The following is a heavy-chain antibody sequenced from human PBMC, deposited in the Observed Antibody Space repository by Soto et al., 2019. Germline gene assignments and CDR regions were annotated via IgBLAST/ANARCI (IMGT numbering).Heavy chain of an antibody. J-gene: IGHJ4*02. CDR1: GFTFSSYA. V-gene: IGHV3-30-3*01. Sequence: QVQLVESGGGVVQPGRSLRLSCAASGFTFSSYAMHWVRQAPGKGLEGVAVISYYGSNKYYADSVKGLFTLSSDNSKNTLHLQMNSLRAEDTAVYYCATGDYPDYWGQETLVTVSS. CDR2: ISYYGSNK. CDR3: ATGDYPDY. D-gene: IGHD4-17*01.